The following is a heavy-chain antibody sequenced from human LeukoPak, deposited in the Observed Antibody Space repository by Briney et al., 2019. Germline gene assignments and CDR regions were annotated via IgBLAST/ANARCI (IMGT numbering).Heavy chain of an antibody. V-gene: IGHV3-30*04. CDR1: GFTFSSYA. J-gene: IGHJ3*02. CDR3: ARDKVRYFDWLSARDAFDI. D-gene: IGHD3-9*01. Sequence: GGSLRLSCAASGFTFSSYAMHWVRQAPGKGLEWVAVISYDGSNKYYADSVKGRFTISRDNSKNTLYLQMNSLRAEDTAVYYCARDKVRYFDWLSARDAFDIWGQGTMVTVSS. CDR2: ISYDGSNK.